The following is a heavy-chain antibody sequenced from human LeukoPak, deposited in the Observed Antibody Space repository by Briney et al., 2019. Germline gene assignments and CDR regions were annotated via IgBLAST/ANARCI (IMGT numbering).Heavy chain of an antibody. D-gene: IGHD5-18*01. CDR2: INPSGGST. CDR3: ASLVRGSRGYSYGYFDY. CDR1: GYTFTSYY. Sequence: ASVKVSCKASGYTFTSYYMHWVRQAPGQGLEWMGIINPSGGSTSYAQKFQGRVTMTRDTSTSTVYMELSSLRSEDTAVYYCASLVRGSRGYSYGYFDYWGQGTLVTLSS. V-gene: IGHV1-46*01. J-gene: IGHJ4*02.